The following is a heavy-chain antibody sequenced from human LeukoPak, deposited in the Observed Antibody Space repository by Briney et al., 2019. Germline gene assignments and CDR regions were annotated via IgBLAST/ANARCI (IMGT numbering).Heavy chain of an antibody. V-gene: IGHV3-30-3*01. CDR3: ARTTTPHYYGSGSYALGY. D-gene: IGHD3-10*01. CDR2: ISYDGSSK. J-gene: IGHJ4*02. Sequence: PGGSLRLSCAASGFTFSTYAMHWVRQGPGKGLEWVAVISYDGSSKYYADSVKGRFTISRDNSKNTLYLQMSSLSAEDTAVYYCARTTTPHYYGSGSYALGYWGQGTLVTVPS. CDR1: GFTFSTYA.